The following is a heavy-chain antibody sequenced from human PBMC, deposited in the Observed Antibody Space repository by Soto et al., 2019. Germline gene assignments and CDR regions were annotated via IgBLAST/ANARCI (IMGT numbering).Heavy chain of an antibody. D-gene: IGHD4-4*01. J-gene: IGHJ5*02. CDR2: IYYTGNT. Sequence: PSETLSLTCTVSDGSTIRDVYHWAWIRQPPGKGLEWIGNIYYTGNTFYNPSLKSRVTISVDTSKNQFSLKLNSVTAADTAVYYCVRHLWSQTLTRCDPRGKGTLVTVYS. CDR3: VRHLWSQTLTRCDP. V-gene: IGHV4-39*01. CDR1: DGSTIRDVYH.